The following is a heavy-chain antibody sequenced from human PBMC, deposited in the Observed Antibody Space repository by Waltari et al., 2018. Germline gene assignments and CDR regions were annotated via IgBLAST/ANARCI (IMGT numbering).Heavy chain of an antibody. D-gene: IGHD7-27*01. CDR1: GFTFSRSW. CDR2: INPDGSST. Sequence: EVQLVESGGGLVQPGGSLSLPCPASGFTFSRSWMHWVRQAPGKGLVWVARINPDGSSTAYADSVKGRFTISRDNAKNTVYLQMNSLRVEDTAVYYCARVWGGFDYWGQGALVTVSS. CDR3: ARVWGGFDY. J-gene: IGHJ4*02. V-gene: IGHV3-74*01.